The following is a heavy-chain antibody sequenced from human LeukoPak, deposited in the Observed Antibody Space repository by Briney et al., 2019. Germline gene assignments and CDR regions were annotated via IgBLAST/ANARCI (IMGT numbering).Heavy chain of an antibody. CDR3: ARGCSSTSCHGYYYYYMDV. J-gene: IGHJ6*03. CDR2: ISSNGGST. D-gene: IGHD2-2*01. V-gene: IGHV3-64*01. CDR1: GFTFSSYA. Sequence: PGGSLRLSCAASGFTFSSYAMHWVRQAPGEGLEYVSAISSNGGSTYYANSVKGRFTISRDNSKNTLYLQMGSLRAEDMAVYYCARGCSSTSCHGYYYYYMDVWGKGTTVTVSS.